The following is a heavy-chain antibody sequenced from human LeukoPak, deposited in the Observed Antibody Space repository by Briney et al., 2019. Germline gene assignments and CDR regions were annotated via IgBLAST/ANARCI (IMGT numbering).Heavy chain of an antibody. CDR1: GCKFIDDY. CDR2: INPDSGFT. D-gene: IGHD3-16*01. Sequence: ASVTVTCKASGCKFIDDYWHWVRQAPGKGLELMGWINPDSGFTNYAQKFKGRVTITRDTSISTVYLEVRSLASDDTAVYYCAPTAEAYTGWWRVWGQGTLVTVSS. CDR3: APTAEAYTGWWRV. V-gene: IGHV1-2*02. J-gene: IGHJ4*02.